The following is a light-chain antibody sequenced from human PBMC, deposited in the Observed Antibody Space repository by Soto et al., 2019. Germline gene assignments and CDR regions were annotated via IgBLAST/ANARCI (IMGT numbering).Light chain of an antibody. J-gene: IGLJ3*02. CDR3: ATWDSSRGVVV. Sequence: QSVLTQPPSVSAAPGQKVTMSCSGSSSNIGGNFVSWYQHPPGTAPNLLIYENNRRRSGVSERFSGSKSGTSAALDITGPQPGDEGDYYCATWDSSRGVVVFGGGTKLTVL. V-gene: IGLV1-51*02. CDR2: ENN. CDR1: SSNIGGNF.